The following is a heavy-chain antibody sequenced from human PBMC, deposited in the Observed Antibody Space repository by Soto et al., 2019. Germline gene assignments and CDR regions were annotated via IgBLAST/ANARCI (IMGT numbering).Heavy chain of an antibody. V-gene: IGHV1-46*01. Sequence: XSVKVSCKASAYPLTSYYMHWVRQAPGQGLEWMGMTNPFSGDTSFAQNVQGRVTMTSDTSTSTVYMELSSLRSEDTAVYYCARETSSMIRGLIIRFFDYWGQGTLVTASS. CDR3: ARETSSMIRGLIIRFFDY. D-gene: IGHD3-10*01. J-gene: IGHJ4*02. CDR2: TNPFSGDT. CDR1: AYPLTSYY.